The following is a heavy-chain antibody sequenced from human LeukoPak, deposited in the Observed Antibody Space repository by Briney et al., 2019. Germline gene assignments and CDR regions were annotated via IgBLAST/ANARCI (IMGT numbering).Heavy chain of an antibody. Sequence: GGSLRLSCAASGFTFSSYAMSWVRQAPGKGLEWVSAISGSGGSTYYADSVKGRFTISRDNSKNTLYLQMNSLRAEDTAVYYCAKLTYYDFWSGYWDYYYYYYMDVWGKGTTVTVSS. D-gene: IGHD3-3*01. CDR3: AKLTYYDFWSGYWDYYYYYYMDV. V-gene: IGHV3-23*01. CDR2: ISGSGGST. CDR1: GFTFSSYA. J-gene: IGHJ6*03.